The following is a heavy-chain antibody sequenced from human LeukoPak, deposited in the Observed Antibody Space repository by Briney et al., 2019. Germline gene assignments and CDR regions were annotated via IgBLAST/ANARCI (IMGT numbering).Heavy chain of an antibody. V-gene: IGHV1-69*04. D-gene: IGHD5-12*01. CDR1: GGTFSSYA. J-gene: IGHJ4*02. CDR2: IIPILGIA. CDR3: ASGYGAHSRPIDY. Sequence: EASVKVSCKASGGTFSSYAISWVRQAPGQGLEWMGRIIPILGIANYAQKFQGRVTITADKSTSTAYMELSSLRSEDTAVYYCASGYGAHSRPIDYWGQGTLVTVSS.